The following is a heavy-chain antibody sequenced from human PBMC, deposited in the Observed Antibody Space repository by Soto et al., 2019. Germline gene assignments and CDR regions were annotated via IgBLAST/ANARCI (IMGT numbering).Heavy chain of an antibody. CDR1: GFTFSRDG. CDR2: ITDNGGST. V-gene: IGHV3-23*01. Sequence: GGSLRLSCAASGFTFSRDGMSWVRQAPGKGLEWVSLITDNGGSTYYADSVKGRFTISRDNTRNTLFLQMNSLRAEDTAVYYCAKEQATTTAFDYWGQGALVTVSS. J-gene: IGHJ4*02. D-gene: IGHD4-17*01. CDR3: AKEQATTTAFDY.